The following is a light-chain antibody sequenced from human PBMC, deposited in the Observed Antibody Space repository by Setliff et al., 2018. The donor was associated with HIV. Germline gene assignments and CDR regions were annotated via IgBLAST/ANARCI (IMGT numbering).Light chain of an antibody. CDR1: SSDVGSYNL. J-gene: IGLJ1*01. V-gene: IGLV2-23*01. CDR2: EGT. Sequence: QSVLTQPASVSGPPGQSITISCTGTSSDVGSYNLVSWYQQHPGNAPKLMIYEGTKRPSGVSNRISGSKSGNTASLTISGLQAADEADYYCCSYAGTTTFVFGTGTKVTVL. CDR3: CSYAGTTTFV.